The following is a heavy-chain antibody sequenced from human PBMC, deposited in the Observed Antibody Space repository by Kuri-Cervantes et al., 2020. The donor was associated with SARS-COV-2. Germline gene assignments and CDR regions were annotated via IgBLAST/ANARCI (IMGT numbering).Heavy chain of an antibody. J-gene: IGHJ6*02. CDR1: GGSISSYY. V-gene: IGHV4-59*01. CDR2: IYYSGST. Sequence: LRLSCTVSGGSISSYYWSWIRQPPGKGLEWIGYIYYSGSTYYNPSLKSRVTMSVDTSKNQFSLKLSSVTAADTAVYYCARGSCSGGSCALRVWGQGTTVTVSS. D-gene: IGHD2-15*01. CDR3: ARGSCSGGSCALRV.